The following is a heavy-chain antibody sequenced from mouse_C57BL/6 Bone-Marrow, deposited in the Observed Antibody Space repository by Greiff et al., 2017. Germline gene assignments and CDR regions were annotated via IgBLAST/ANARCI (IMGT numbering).Heavy chain of an antibody. CDR3: AAISYGNWYFDV. Sequence: VQLQQSGAELVKPGASVKISCKASGYAFSSYWMNWVKQRPGKGLEWIGQIYPGDGDPNYNGKFKGKATLTADKSSSTAYMQLSSLTSEDSAVYFCAAISYGNWYFDVWGAGTTLTVSS. CDR2: IYPGDGDP. CDR1: GYAFSSYW. J-gene: IGHJ1*01. D-gene: IGHD2-1*01. V-gene: IGHV1-80*01.